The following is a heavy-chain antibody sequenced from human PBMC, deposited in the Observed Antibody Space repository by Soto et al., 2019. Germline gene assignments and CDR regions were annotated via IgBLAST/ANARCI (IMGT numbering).Heavy chain of an antibody. CDR1: GFTFTSSA. CDR3: AGQKGGRYYDSSGYYYYYYYYGMDV. CDR2: IVIGSGNT. J-gene: IGHJ6*02. V-gene: IGHV1-58*01. Sequence: SVKVSCKASGFTFTSSAVQWVRQARGQRLEWIGWIVIGSGNTNYAQKFQERVTITRDMSTSTAYMELSSLRSEDTAVYYCAGQKGGRYYDSSGYYYYYYYYGMDVWGQGTTVTVSS. D-gene: IGHD3-22*01.